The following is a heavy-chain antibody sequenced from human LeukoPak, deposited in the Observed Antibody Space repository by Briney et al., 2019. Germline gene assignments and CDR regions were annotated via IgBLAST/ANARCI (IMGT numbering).Heavy chain of an antibody. J-gene: IGHJ6*02. D-gene: IGHD2-8*01. CDR2: IYYSGST. V-gene: IGHV4-59*01. Sequence: SETLSLTCTVSGGSISNYYWSWIRQPPGKGLEWSGYIYYSGSTNYNPSLKSRVTMSVDTSKNQFSLKLSSVTAADTAVYYCARDRPMVGNYYYGVDVWGQGTTVTVSS. CDR1: GGSISNYY. CDR3: ARDRPMVGNYYYGVDV.